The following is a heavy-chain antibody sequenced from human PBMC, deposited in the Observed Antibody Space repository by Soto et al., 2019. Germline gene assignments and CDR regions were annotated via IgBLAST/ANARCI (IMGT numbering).Heavy chain of an antibody. D-gene: IGHD1-26*01. CDR3: ATPGGFGMDV. V-gene: IGHV5-51*06. CDR1: GYAFCCNC. J-gene: IGHJ6*02. Sequence: PGDPPKVSCRAAGYAFCCNCSMWVRQMPGKGPEWMGIIFPGDCDTRYSPSFQGQVTISADKSINTAYLHWSSLKTSDTGMYYCATPGGFGMDVWGQGTTVTVSS. CDR2: IFPGDCDT.